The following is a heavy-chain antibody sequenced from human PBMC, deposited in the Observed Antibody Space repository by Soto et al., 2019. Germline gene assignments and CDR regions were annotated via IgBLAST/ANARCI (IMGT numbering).Heavy chain of an antibody. CDR1: GGSISSYY. J-gene: IGHJ6*04. V-gene: IGHV4-59*08. CDR2: IYYSGST. Sequence: QVQLQESVPGLVKPSETLSLTCTVSGGSISSYYWSWIRQPPGKGLEWIGYIYYSGSTNYNPSLKSRVTISVDTSKNQFSLKLSSVTAADTAVYYCARQGPILRYCSGGSCHSGDVWGKGTTVTVSS. CDR3: ARQGPILRYCSGGSCHSGDV. D-gene: IGHD2-15*01.